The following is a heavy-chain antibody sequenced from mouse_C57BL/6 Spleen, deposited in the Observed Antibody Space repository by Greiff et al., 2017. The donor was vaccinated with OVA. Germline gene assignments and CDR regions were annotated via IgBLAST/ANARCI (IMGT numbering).Heavy chain of an antibody. CDR2: IDPSDSYT. J-gene: IGHJ2*01. CDR1: GYTFTSYW. D-gene: IGHD1-1*01. CDR3: ASPRYGSTLDY. V-gene: IGHV1-69*01. Sequence: QVQLQQPGAELVMPGASVKLSCKASGYTFTSYWMHWVKQRPGQGLEWIGEIDPSDSYTNYNQKFKGKSTLTVDKSSSTAYMQLSSLTSEDSAVYYCASPRYGSTLDYWGQGTTLTVSS.